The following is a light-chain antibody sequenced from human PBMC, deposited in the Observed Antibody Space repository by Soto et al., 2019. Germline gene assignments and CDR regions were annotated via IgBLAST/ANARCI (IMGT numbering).Light chain of an antibody. J-gene: IGLJ2*01. CDR3: SSFTSTNTVL. CDR2: NVS. V-gene: IGLV2-14*01. Sequence: QSVLTQPASVSGSPGQSITISCTGTSSDVGGYNYVSWYQQHPGKAPKLMIYNVSNRPSGVSNRFSGSKSGNTASLTISGLEAEDEGHYYCSSFTSTNTVLFCGGTKLTVL. CDR1: SSDVGGYNY.